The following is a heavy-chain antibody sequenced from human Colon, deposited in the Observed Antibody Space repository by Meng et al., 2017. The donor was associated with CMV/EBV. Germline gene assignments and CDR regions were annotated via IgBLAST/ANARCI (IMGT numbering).Heavy chain of an antibody. CDR1: GFTFSSYE. V-gene: IGHV3-48*03. CDR2: ISTTGLNI. J-gene: IGHJ3*01. D-gene: IGHD1-26*01. CDR3: ARKGWDYREAFDV. Sequence: GSLRLSCAASGFTFSSYEMHWVRQAPGKGLEWVSYISTTGLNIYYADSVKGRFTISRDNGKNSLYLQMSSLRAEDTALYYCARKGWDYREAFDVWGQGTMVTVSS.